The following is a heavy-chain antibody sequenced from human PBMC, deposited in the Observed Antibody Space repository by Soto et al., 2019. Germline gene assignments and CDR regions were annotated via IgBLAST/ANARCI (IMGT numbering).Heavy chain of an antibody. V-gene: IGHV4-31*03. CDR3: ARVLADYGDSDYYYYYMDV. D-gene: IGHD4-17*01. Sequence: QVQLQESGPGLVKPSQTLSLTCTVSGGSISSGGYYWSWIRQHPGKGLEWIGYIYYSGSTYYNPSLKSRVTISVDTSKNQFSLKLSSVTAADTVVYYCARVLADYGDSDYYYYYMDVWGKGTTVTVSS. J-gene: IGHJ6*03. CDR1: GGSISSGGYY. CDR2: IYYSGST.